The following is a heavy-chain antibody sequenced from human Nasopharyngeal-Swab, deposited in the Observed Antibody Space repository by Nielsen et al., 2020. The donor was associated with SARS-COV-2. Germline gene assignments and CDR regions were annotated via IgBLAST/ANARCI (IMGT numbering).Heavy chain of an antibody. CDR3: ARVHGDYAYFDY. J-gene: IGHJ4*02. D-gene: IGHD4-17*01. V-gene: IGHV4-59*01. Sequence: SETLSLTCTVSGGSISSYYWSWIRQPPGKGLEWIGYIYYSGSTNYNPSLKSRVTISVDTSKNQFSLKLSSVTAADTAVYYCARVHGDYAYFDYWGQGTLATVSS. CDR2: IYYSGST. CDR1: GGSISSYY.